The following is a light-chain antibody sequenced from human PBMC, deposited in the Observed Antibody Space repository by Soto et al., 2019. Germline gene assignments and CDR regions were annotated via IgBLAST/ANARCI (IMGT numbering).Light chain of an antibody. J-gene: IGKJ1*01. CDR2: GAS. Sequence: EIVMTQSPATLSVSPWERATLSCRASQSVSSNLAWYQQKPGQAPRLLIYGASTRATGIPARFSGSGSGTGFTLTISSLQSEDYAVYYCHQYNNWPPWTFGQGTKVDIK. CDR3: HQYNNWPPWT. V-gene: IGKV3-15*01. CDR1: QSVSSN.